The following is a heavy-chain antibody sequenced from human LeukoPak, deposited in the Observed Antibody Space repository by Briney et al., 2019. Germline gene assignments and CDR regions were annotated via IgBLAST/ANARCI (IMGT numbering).Heavy chain of an antibody. D-gene: IGHD6-6*01. V-gene: IGHV1-8*01. CDR3: AADRFDSSQWNAFDI. J-gene: IGHJ3*02. Sequence: GASVKVSCKASGYTFTSYDINWVRQATGQGLEWMGWMNPNSGNTGYAQKFQGRVTMTRNTSISTAYMELSSLRSEDTAVYYCAADRFDSSQWNAFDIWGQGTMVTVSS. CDR2: MNPNSGNT. CDR1: GYTFTSYD.